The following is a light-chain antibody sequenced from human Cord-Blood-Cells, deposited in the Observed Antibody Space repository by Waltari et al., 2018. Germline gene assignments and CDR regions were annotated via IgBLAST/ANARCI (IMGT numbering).Light chain of an antibody. CDR3: QQSYSTPYS. CDR2: AAS. J-gene: IGKJ2*03. CDR1: QSISSY. Sequence: DIQMTQSPSHLSASVGYRVNITCRASQSISSYLNWYQQKPGKAPKLLIYAASSLQSGVPSRFSGSGSGTDFTLTISSLQPEDFATYYFQQSYSTPYSFGQGTKLEIK. V-gene: IGKV1-39*01.